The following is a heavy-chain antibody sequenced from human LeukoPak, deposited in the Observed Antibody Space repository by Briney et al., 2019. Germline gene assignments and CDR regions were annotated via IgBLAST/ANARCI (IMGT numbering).Heavy chain of an antibody. CDR2: ISYDGINK. D-gene: IGHD3-10*01. Sequence: GGSLRLSCAASGFTFSDYGMHWVRQAPGKGLEWVALISYDGINKYYADSVKARFTISRDNSKNTLYLQMNSLRAEDTAVYYCAKDRDRGVMIPGDFDYWGQGTLVTVSP. CDR3: AKDRDRGVMIPGDFDY. CDR1: GFTFSDYG. V-gene: IGHV3-30*18. J-gene: IGHJ4*02.